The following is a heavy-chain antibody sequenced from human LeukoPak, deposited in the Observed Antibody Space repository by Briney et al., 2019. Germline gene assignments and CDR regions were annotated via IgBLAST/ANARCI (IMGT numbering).Heavy chain of an antibody. V-gene: IGHV4-34*01. CDR2: INHSGST. CDR3: ARGYSYGLNWFDP. D-gene: IGHD5-18*01. CDR1: GGSFSGYY. J-gene: IGHJ5*02. Sequence: SETLSLTCAVYGGSFSGYYWSWIRQPPGKGLEWIGEINHSGSTNYNSSLKSRVTISVDTSKNQFSLKLSSVTAADTAVYYCARGYSYGLNWFDPWGQGTLVTVSS.